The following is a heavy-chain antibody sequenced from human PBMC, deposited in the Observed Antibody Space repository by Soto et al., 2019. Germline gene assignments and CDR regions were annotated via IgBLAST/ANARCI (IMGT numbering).Heavy chain of an antibody. J-gene: IGHJ4*02. D-gene: IGHD2-15*01. Sequence: QVQLVESGGGVVQPGRSLRLSCAASGFTFSSYAMHWVRQAPGKGLEWVAVISYDGSNKYYADSVKGRFTISRDNSKNMLYLQMNSLRAEDTAVYYCARDFDIQVVAAPSGDYWGQGTLVTVSS. CDR3: ARDFDIQVVAAPSGDY. CDR2: ISYDGSNK. CDR1: GFTFSSYA. V-gene: IGHV3-30-3*01.